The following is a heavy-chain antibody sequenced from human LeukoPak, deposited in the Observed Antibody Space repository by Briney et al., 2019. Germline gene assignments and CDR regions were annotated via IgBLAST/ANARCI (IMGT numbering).Heavy chain of an antibody. J-gene: IGHJ4*02. CDR2: TSGIGAGT. V-gene: IGHV3-23*01. Sequence: GGSLRLSCEASGFTFRSYWMTWVRQAPGKGLEWVSTTSGIGAGTYYADSVRGRFTISRDNAKNTLYLQMDSLRAEDTAVYYCAKDSRDWTYFDFWGQGTLVTVSS. D-gene: IGHD3/OR15-3a*01. CDR1: GFTFRSYW. CDR3: AKDSRDWTYFDF.